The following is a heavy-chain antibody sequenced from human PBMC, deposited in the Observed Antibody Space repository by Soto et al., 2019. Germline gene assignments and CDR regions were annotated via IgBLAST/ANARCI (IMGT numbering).Heavy chain of an antibody. V-gene: IGHV4-59*01. CDR2: IYYSGST. Sequence: PSETLSLTCTVSGGSISSYYWSWIRQPPGKGLEWIGYIYYSGSTNYNPSLKSRVTISVDTSKNQFSLKLSSVTAADTAVYYCASATVTTDGVSYYYYGMDVWGQGTTVTVSS. CDR3: ASATVTTDGVSYYYYGMDV. J-gene: IGHJ6*02. D-gene: IGHD4-17*01. CDR1: GGSISSYY.